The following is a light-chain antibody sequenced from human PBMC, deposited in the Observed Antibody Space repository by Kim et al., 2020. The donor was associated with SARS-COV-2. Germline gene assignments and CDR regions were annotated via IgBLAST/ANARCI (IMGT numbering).Light chain of an antibody. V-gene: IGLV4-69*01. CDR2: LNSDGSH. CDR1: SGGSGYA. Sequence: SVKRTGTPGSGGSGYAFAWHQQQPEKGPRYLMKLNSDGSHSKGDGIPDRFSGSSSGAERYLTISSLQSEDGADYYCQTWGTGIRVFGGGTQLTVL. J-gene: IGLJ3*02. CDR3: QTWGTGIRV.